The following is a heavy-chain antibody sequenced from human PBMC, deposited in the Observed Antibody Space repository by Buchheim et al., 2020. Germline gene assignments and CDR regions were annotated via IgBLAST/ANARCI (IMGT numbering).Heavy chain of an antibody. Sequence: QVQLQESGPGLVKPSQTLSLTCTVSGGSISSGSYYWSWIRQPAGKGLEWIGRIYTSGSTHYNPSLKSRVTISVDTSKNQFSLKLSSVTAADTAVYYCARISVVAAPYFDYWGQGTL. V-gene: IGHV4-61*02. CDR3: ARISVVAAPYFDY. CDR2: IYTSGST. D-gene: IGHD2-15*01. J-gene: IGHJ4*02. CDR1: GGSISSGSYY.